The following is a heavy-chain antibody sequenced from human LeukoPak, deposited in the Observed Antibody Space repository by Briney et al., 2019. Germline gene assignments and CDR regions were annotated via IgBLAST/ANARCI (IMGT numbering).Heavy chain of an antibody. CDR1: GYSISSGYY. Sequence: ETLSLTCTVSGYSISSGYYWGWIRQPPGKGLEWVSVIYSGGRIYYADSVKGRFTISRDNSKNTLYLQMNSLRAEDTAVYYCARGEWELLAYDYWGQGTLVTVSS. J-gene: IGHJ4*02. V-gene: IGHV3-53*01. CDR2: IYSGGRI. D-gene: IGHD1-26*01. CDR3: ARGEWELLAYDY.